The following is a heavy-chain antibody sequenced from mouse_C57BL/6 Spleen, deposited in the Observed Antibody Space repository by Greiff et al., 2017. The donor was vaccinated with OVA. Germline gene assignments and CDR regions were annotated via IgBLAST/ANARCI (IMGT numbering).Heavy chain of an antibody. D-gene: IGHD1-1*01. J-gene: IGHJ3*01. CDR1: GYTFTSYW. CDR2: IYPGSGST. V-gene: IGHV1-55*01. CDR3: ARSLYYDSSSWFAY. Sequence: QVQLQQPGAELVKPGASVKMSCKASGYTFTSYWITWVKQRPGQGLEWIGDIYPGSGSTNYNEKFKSKATLTVDTSSSTAYRQRSSLTSEDSAVYDGARSLYYDSSSWFAYWGQGTLVTVSA.